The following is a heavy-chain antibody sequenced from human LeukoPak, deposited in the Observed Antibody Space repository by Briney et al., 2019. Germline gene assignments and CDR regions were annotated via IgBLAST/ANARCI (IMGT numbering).Heavy chain of an antibody. J-gene: IGHJ4*02. V-gene: IGHV4-59*01. CDR3: ARDSSYYYYDSSGYFDY. D-gene: IGHD3-22*01. Sequence: SQTLSLTCTVSGGSISSYYWSWLRQPPGKGLEWIGYIYYSGSTNYNPSLKSRVTISVDTSKNQFSLKLSSVTAADTAVYYCARDSSYYYYDSSGYFDYWGQGTLVTVSS. CDR2: IYYSGST. CDR1: GGSISSYY.